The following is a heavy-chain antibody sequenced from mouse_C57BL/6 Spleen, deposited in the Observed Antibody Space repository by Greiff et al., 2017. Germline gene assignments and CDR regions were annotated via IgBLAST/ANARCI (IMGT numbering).Heavy chain of an antibody. CDR3: ARPLYDGYYVYAMDY. V-gene: IGHV5-12*01. CDR2: ISNGGGST. J-gene: IGHJ4*01. Sequence: EVQGVESGGGLVQPGGSLKLSCAASGFTFSDYYMYWVRQTPEKRLEWVAYISNGGGSTYYPDTVKGRFTISRDNAKNTLYLQMSRLKSEDTAMYYCARPLYDGYYVYAMDYWGQGTSVTVSS. D-gene: IGHD2-3*01. CDR1: GFTFSDYY.